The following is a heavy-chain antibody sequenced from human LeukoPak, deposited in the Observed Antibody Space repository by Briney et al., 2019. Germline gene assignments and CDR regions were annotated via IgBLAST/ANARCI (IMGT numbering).Heavy chain of an antibody. CDR3: ARDGSGWQGPMIDY. D-gene: IGHD6-25*01. V-gene: IGHV3-30*02. Sequence: GGSLRLSCAASGFTFSSYGMHWVRQAPGKGLEWVAFIRYDGSNKYYADSVKGRFTISRDNAKNSLYLQMNSLRAEDTAVYFCARDGSGWQGPMIDYWGQGTLVTVSS. CDR1: GFTFSSYG. CDR2: IRYDGSNK. J-gene: IGHJ4*02.